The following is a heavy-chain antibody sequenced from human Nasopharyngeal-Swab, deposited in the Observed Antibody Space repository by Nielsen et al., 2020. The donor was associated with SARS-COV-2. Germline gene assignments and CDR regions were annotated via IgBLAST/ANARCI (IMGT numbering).Heavy chain of an antibody. CDR2: IYYSGST. CDR3: ARDIGTPAYPRYYYYGMDV. V-gene: IGHV4-31*02. D-gene: IGHD1-1*01. J-gene: IGHJ6*02. Sequence: WIRQPPGKGLEWIGYIYYSGSTYYNPSLKRRVTISVDTSKNQFSLKLSSVTAADTAVYYCARDIGTPAYPRYYYYGMDVWGQGTTVTVSS.